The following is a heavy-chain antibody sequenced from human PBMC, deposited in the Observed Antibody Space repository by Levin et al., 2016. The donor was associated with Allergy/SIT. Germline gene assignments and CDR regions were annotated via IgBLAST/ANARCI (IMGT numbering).Heavy chain of an antibody. J-gene: IGHJ4*02. CDR1: GYTFTTYA. D-gene: IGHD3-10*01. CDR2: INAGNGNT. Sequence: ASVKVSCKASGYTFTTYAIHWVRQAPGQRLEWMGWINAGNGNTKYSQNFQGRVTITRDTSASTAYMELSSLRSEDTAVYYCARVLWFGEEAFYWGQGTLVTVSS. V-gene: IGHV1-3*01. CDR3: ARVLWFGEEAFY.